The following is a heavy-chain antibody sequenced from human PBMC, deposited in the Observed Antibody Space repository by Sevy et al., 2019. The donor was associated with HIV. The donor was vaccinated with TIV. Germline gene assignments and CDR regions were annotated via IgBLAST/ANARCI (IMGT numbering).Heavy chain of an antibody. J-gene: IGHJ3*02. Sequence: ASVKVSCKASGYTFTGYYMHWVRQAPGQGLEWMGRINPNSGGTNYAQKFQGRVTMTRDTSISTAYMVLSRRRSDDTAVYYCGRDMATSREWGVFDIWGQGTMVTVSS. CDR3: GRDMATSREWGVFDI. D-gene: IGHD2-8*01. CDR1: GYTFTGYY. V-gene: IGHV1-2*06. CDR2: INPNSGGT.